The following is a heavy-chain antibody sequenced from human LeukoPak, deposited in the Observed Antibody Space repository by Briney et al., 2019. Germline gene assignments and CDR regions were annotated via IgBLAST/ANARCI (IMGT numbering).Heavy chain of an antibody. Sequence: PGGSLRLSCAASGFTFSNYWMHWVRQAPGKGLVWVSRINRDGSYTSYADSVKGRFTISTDNAKNTLYVHMSSLRAEDTAVYYCARGPTRDGGYGADYWGQGTLVTVSS. J-gene: IGHJ4*02. CDR3: ARGPTRDGGYGADY. CDR1: GFTFSNYW. V-gene: IGHV3-74*01. CDR2: INRDGSYT. D-gene: IGHD5-12*01.